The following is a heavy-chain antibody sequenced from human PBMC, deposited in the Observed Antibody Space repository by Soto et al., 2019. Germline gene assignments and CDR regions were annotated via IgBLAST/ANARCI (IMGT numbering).Heavy chain of an antibody. J-gene: IGHJ5*02. D-gene: IGHD3-3*01. Sequence: QLQLQESGPGLVKPSETLSLTCTVSGGSISSSSYYWGWIRQPPGKGLEWIGSIYYSGSTYYNPSLKSRVTIAVDTSKNQFSLKLSSVTAADTAVYYCARHPPILVPTYHYDFWSGYYGWWFDPWGQGTLVTVSS. CDR2: IYYSGST. CDR3: ARHPPILVPTYHYDFWSGYYGWWFDP. CDR1: GGSISSSSYY. V-gene: IGHV4-39*01.